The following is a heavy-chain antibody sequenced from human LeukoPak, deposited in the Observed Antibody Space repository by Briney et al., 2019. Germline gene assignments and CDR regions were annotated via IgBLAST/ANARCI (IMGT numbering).Heavy chain of an antibody. CDR2: IYYSGST. CDR1: GGSISSSDYY. CDR3: ARRVFASGRQDY. V-gene: IGHV4-39*01. J-gene: IGHJ4*02. Sequence: PSETLSLTCTVSGGSISSSDYYWGWIRQPPGKGLEWIGNIYYSGSTHYNPSLKSRVTISVDTSKNQFSLTVSSVTAADTAVYYCARRVFASGRQDYWGQGTLVTVSS. D-gene: IGHD3-10*01.